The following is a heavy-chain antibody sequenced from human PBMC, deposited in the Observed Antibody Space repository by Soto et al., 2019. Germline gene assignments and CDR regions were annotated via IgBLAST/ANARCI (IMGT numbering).Heavy chain of an antibody. CDR1: GLNFGEAW. J-gene: IGHJ3*02. CDR2: IRSNINGGTA. CDR3: TKDRPWTFGGVLAM. Sequence: EVQLVESGGGLVNPGGFVRLSCEVSGLNFGEAWMTWVRQAPGKGPEWVGLIRSNINGGTADYAAPVKDRFILARDDSKSTVYLQRNSLKTEVTGVYYCTKDRPWTFGGVLAMWGQGTVVTVSS. D-gene: IGHD3-16*01. V-gene: IGHV3-15*01.